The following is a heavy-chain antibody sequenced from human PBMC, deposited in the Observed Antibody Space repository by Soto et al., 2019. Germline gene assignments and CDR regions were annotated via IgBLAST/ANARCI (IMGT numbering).Heavy chain of an antibody. D-gene: IGHD3-22*01. CDR1: GITFSNYY. CDR3: AGTYDSLDY. Sequence: GGSLRLSCAASGITFSNYYMNWVRQAPGKGLEWVSSIASSGSHTFYADSVKGRFTISRDNAKNSLYLQMNSLRAEDTAVYYCAGTYDSLDYWGQGTLVTVSS. J-gene: IGHJ4*02. CDR2: IASSGSHT. V-gene: IGHV3-21*01.